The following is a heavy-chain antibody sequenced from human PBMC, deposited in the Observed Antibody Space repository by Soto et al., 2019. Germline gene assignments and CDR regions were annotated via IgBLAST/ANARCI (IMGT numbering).Heavy chain of an antibody. Sequence: QITLKESGPTLVKPTQTLTLTCTFSGFSLSTSGAGVGWIRQPPGKALEWLALIYWDDDKRYSPSLKSRLTIAKDTAKNQVVLTMTNMDPVDTATYYCAHSHLILTMVRGVASWFDPWGQGTLVTVSS. V-gene: IGHV2-5*02. CDR3: AHSHLILTMVRGVASWFDP. J-gene: IGHJ5*02. CDR1: GFSLSTSGAG. D-gene: IGHD3-10*01. CDR2: IYWDDDK.